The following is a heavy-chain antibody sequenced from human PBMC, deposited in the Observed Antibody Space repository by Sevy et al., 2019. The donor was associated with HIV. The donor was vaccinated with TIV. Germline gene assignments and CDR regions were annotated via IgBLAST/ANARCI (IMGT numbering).Heavy chain of an antibody. CDR3: ARGDPYSSGWSYYFDY. CDR1: GGTFSSYA. J-gene: IGHJ4*02. CDR2: IIPIFGTA. V-gene: IGHV1-69*13. Sequence: ASVKVSCKASGGTFSSYAISWVRQAPGQGLEWMGGIIPIFGTANYAQKFQGRVTITADESTSTAYMELSSLRSEDTAVYYCARGDPYSSGWSYYFDYWGQRTLVTVSS. D-gene: IGHD6-19*01.